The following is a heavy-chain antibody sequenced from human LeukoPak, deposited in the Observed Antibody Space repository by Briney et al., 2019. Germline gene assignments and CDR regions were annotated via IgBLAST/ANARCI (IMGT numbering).Heavy chain of an antibody. CDR2: IKGKGDTT. D-gene: IGHD1-26*01. Sequence: GGSLRLSCAASGFTFHNYAMHWVRQAPGKGLEWVSLIKGKGDTTYNADSVKGRFTISRDNSKNTLYLQMNSLRAEDTAVYYCARDLGEWEPKNWFDPWGQGTLVTVSS. CDR1: GFTFHNYA. J-gene: IGHJ5*02. V-gene: IGHV3-43*02. CDR3: ARDLGEWEPKNWFDP.